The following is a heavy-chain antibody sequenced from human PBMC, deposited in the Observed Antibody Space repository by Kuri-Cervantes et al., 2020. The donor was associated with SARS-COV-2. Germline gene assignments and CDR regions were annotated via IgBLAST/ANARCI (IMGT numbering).Heavy chain of an antibody. D-gene: IGHD2-15*01. CDR3: ARTGLPGWYYYYGMDV. V-gene: IGHV3-21*04. CDR2: ISGSSGSTI. Sequence: GESLKISCAASGFTFSSYTMSWVRQAPGKGLEWVSAISGSSGSTIYYADSVKGRFTISRDNAKNSLYLQMNSLRAEDTAVYYCARTGLPGWYYYYGMDVWGQGTTVTVSS. J-gene: IGHJ6*02. CDR1: GFTFSSYT.